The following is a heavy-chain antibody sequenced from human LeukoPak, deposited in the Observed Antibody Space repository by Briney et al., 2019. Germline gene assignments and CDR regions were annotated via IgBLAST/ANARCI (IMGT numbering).Heavy chain of an antibody. J-gene: IGHJ3*01. D-gene: IGHD1-26*01. CDR1: GFTFSDYY. CDR2: ISSSSSTYT. V-gene: IGHV3-11*03. CDR3: ASRNPLGAFY. Sequence: PGGSLRLSCAASGFTFSDYYMSWIRQAPGKGLQWVSYISSSSSTYTHYADSVKGRFTISRDDAKNSLFLQMNSLRAEDTAVYYCASRNPLGAFYWGQGAMVTVSS.